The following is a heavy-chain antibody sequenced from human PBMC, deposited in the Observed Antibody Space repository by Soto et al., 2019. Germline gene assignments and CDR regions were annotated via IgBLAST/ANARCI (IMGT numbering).Heavy chain of an antibody. CDR1: GGSISSSSYY. CDR2: IYYSGST. V-gene: IGHV4-39*01. Sequence: SETLSFTCTVSGGSISSSSYYWGWIRQPPGKGLEWIGSIYYSGSTYYNPSLKSRVTISVDTSKNQFSLKLSSVTAADTAVYYCASYPIQYYYDSSGYAFDIWGQGTMVTVSS. CDR3: ASYPIQYYYDSSGYAFDI. J-gene: IGHJ3*02. D-gene: IGHD3-22*01.